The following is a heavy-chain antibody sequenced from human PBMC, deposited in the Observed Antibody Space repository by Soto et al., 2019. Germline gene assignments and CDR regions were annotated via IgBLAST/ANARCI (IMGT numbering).Heavy chain of an antibody. CDR3: AAKLVEMATILDH. V-gene: IGHV1-69*13. Sequence: SVKVSCKTSGATFSSYAISWVRQAPGQGLEWMGGIIPIFGTANYAQKFQGRVTITADESTSTAYMELSSLRSEDTAVYYCAAKLVEMATILDHWGQAILVAVSS. CDR1: GATFSSYA. J-gene: IGHJ4*02. CDR2: IIPIFGTA. D-gene: IGHD5-12*01.